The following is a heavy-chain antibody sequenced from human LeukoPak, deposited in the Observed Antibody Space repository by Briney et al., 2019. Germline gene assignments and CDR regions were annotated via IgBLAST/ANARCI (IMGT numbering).Heavy chain of an antibody. D-gene: IGHD5-18*01. V-gene: IGHV3-48*02. CDR2: ISSSSTSI. Sequence: GGSLRLSCAVSGFTFSRYSMKWVRQAPGKGREWVSYISSSSTSIYYAHSVKGRFTISRDNAKNSLYLQMNSLRDEDTAVYYCAATRGYSYGPSAGFDPWGQGTLVTASS. J-gene: IGHJ5*02. CDR1: GFTFSRYS. CDR3: AATRGYSYGPSAGFDP.